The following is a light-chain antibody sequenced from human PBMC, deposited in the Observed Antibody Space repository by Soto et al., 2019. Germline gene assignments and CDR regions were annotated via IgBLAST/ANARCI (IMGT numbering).Light chain of an antibody. CDR3: QQYMSSVT. CDR1: QSVDTTF. V-gene: IGKV3-20*01. CDR2: GAS. Sequence: EIVLTQSPGSLSLSPGQRATLSCRASQSVDTTFFAWYQKKPGQAPRLLIYGASKRATGIPDRFSGSGYGTDLTLIISRLEPEDFAVYYCQQYMSSVTFGQGTKVEIK. J-gene: IGKJ1*01.